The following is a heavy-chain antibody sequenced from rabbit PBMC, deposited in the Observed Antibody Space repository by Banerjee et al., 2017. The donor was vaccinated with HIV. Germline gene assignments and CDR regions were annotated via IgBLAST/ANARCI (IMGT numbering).Heavy chain of an antibody. CDR3: ARDTGNAGYGWGL. V-gene: IGHV1S40*01. CDR2: IYTGSSGST. Sequence: QSLEESGGDLVKPGASLTLTCTASGFSFSSSYYMCWVRQAPGKGLEWIGCIYTGSSGSTYYANWAKGRFTISKTSSTTVTLQMTSLTAADTATYFCARDTGNAGYGWGLWGQGTLVTVS. CDR1: GFSFSSSYY. D-gene: IGHD6-1*01. J-gene: IGHJ3*01.